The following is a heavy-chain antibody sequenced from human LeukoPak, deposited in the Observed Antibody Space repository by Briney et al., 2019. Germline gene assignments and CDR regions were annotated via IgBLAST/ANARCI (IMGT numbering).Heavy chain of an antibody. Sequence: GGSLRLSCAASGFTFSSYGMHWVRQAPGKGLEWVSVISYDGINKYYADSVKGRFTISRDNSKNTLYLQMNTLRGEDTAVYYCGKVLPEITGTEYDYWGQGTLVTVSS. CDR2: ISYDGINK. D-gene: IGHD1-20*01. J-gene: IGHJ4*02. V-gene: IGHV3-30*03. CDR3: GKVLPEITGTEYDY. CDR1: GFTFSSYG.